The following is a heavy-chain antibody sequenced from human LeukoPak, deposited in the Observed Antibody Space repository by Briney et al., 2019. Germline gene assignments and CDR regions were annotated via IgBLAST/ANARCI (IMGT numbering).Heavy chain of an antibody. CDR3: AREPLVVGATVDY. V-gene: IGHV1-18*01. J-gene: IGHJ4*02. CDR1: GYTFTKYG. D-gene: IGHD1-26*01. CDR2: ISAYNGNT. Sequence: ASVKVSCKASGYTFTKYGISWVRQAPGQGLEWMGWISAYNGNTNYVQKLQGRVTMTTDTSTSTAFMELRSLRSDDTAVYYCAREPLVVGATVDYWGQGTLVTVSS.